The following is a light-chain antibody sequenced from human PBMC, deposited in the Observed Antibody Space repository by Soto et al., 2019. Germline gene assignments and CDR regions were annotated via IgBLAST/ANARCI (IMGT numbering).Light chain of an antibody. CDR1: SSNIGNNG. Sequence: QSVLTQPPSVSDAPRQRVTISCSGNSSNIGNNGVNWYQQLPGKAPKLLIYYDDLLPSGVSDRFSGSKSGTSASLAISGLRSEDEADYYCAAWDDRLSGPVFGGGTKLTVL. CDR2: YDD. J-gene: IGLJ3*02. CDR3: AAWDDRLSGPV. V-gene: IGLV1-36*01.